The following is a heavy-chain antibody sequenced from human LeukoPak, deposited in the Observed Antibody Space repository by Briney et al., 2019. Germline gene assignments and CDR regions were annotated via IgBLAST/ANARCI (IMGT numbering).Heavy chain of an antibody. CDR1: GFTFSNYA. CDR3: VKEAPFRPYKIGWYGEY. D-gene: IGHD6-19*01. Sequence: PGGSLRLSCSASGFTFSNYAMHWVRQAPGKGLEYVSGISSNGGSTDYADSLKGRFTISRDNSKNTLYLQMSSLRVEDTAVYYCVKEAPFRPYKIGWYGEYWGQGALVTVSS. J-gene: IGHJ4*02. CDR2: ISSNGGST. V-gene: IGHV3-64D*09.